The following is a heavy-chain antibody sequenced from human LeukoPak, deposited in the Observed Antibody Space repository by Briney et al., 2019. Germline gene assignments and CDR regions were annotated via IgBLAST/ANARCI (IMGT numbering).Heavy chain of an antibody. CDR3: ARHSRGYYYGSGSNNNWFDP. CDR2: IYYSGST. CDR1: GGSISSYS. D-gene: IGHD3-10*01. V-gene: IGHV4-59*05. Sequence: SSETLSLTCGVSGGSISSYSWTWIRQSPGKGLEWIGSIYYSGSTYYNPSLKSRVTISVDTSKNQFSLKLSSVTAADTAVYYCARHSRGYYYGSGSNNNWFDPWGQGTLVTVSS. J-gene: IGHJ5*02.